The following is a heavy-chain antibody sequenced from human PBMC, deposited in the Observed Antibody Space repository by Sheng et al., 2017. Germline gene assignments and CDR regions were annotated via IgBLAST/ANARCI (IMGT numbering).Heavy chain of an antibody. CDR3: ARDFDHSRFGYMDV. Sequence: VQLVQSGAEMKKPGASVKVSCKASGYTFTGYYMHWVRQAPGQGLEWMGRINPNSGGTNYAQKFQGRVTMTRDTSISTAYMELSRLRSDDTAVYYCARDFDHSRFGYMDVWGKGTTVTVSS. D-gene: IGHD3-10*01. V-gene: IGHV1-2*06. J-gene: IGHJ6*03. CDR2: INPNSGGT. CDR1: GYTFTGYY.